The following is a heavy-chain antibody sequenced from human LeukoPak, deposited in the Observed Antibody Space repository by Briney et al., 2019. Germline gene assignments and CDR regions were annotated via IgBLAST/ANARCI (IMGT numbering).Heavy chain of an antibody. Sequence: GGSLRLSCAASGFTFSSYSMNWVRQAPGKGLEWVSSISSSSSYIYYADSVKGRFTISRDNAKNSLCLQMNSLRAEDTAVYYCARGARGSGTASDYWGQGTLVTVSS. D-gene: IGHD3-10*01. V-gene: IGHV3-21*01. CDR3: ARGARGSGTASDY. CDR2: ISSSSSYI. CDR1: GFTFSSYS. J-gene: IGHJ4*02.